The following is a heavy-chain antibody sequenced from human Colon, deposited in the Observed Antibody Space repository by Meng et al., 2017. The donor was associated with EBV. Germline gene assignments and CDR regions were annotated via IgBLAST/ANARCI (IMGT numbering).Heavy chain of an antibody. CDR1: GDSASGTGAA. CDR3: ARDYGTSRPFEY. D-gene: IGHD1/OR15-1a*01. J-gene: IGHJ4*02. Sequence: RRRSQPGLWQPTPSLSLACAISGDSASGTGAAWNWVRQSPTGGIEWRGRTYYGSKWHNDYAVSVKGRIAISPDTSKNQFFLQLNSVTPEDTAVYYCARDYGTSRPFEYWGQGILVTVSS. CDR2: TYYGSKWHN. V-gene: IGHV6-1*01.